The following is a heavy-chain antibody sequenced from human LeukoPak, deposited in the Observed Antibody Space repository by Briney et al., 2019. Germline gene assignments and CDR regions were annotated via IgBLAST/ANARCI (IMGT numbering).Heavy chain of an antibody. V-gene: IGHV3-7*03. CDR1: GFTFSSYW. Sequence: GGSLRLSCAASGFTFSSYWMNWARQAPGKGLEWVASINHNGNVNYYVDSVKGRFTISRDNAKNSLYLQMSNLRAEDTAVYFCARAYYYDSSGYYEYYFDYWGQGTLVTVSS. CDR2: INHNGNVN. J-gene: IGHJ4*02. D-gene: IGHD3-22*01. CDR3: ARAYYYDSSGYYEYYFDY.